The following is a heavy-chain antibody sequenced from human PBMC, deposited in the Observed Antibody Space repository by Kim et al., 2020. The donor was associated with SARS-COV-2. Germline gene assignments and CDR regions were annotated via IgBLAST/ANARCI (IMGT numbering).Heavy chain of an antibody. J-gene: IGHJ4*02. CDR3: ARVRRVRGVRPAGPFDY. Sequence: SETLSLTCAVYGGSFSGYYWSWIRQPPGKGLEWIGEINHSGSTNYNPSLKSRVTISVDTSKNQFSLKLSSVTAADTAVYYCARVRRVRGVRPAGPFDYWGQGTLVTVSS. V-gene: IGHV4-34*01. CDR2: INHSGST. CDR1: GGSFSGYY. D-gene: IGHD3-10*01.